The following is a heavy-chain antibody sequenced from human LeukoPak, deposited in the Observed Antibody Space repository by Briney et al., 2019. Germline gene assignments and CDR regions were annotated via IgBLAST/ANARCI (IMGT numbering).Heavy chain of an antibody. V-gene: IGHV4-4*07. CDR1: GGSISSYY. J-gene: IGHJ6*02. CDR3: ARVLRGYLTHHYYYGMDV. D-gene: IGHD5-12*01. CDR2: IYTSGST. Sequence: SETLSLTCTVSGGSISSYYWSWIRQPAGKGLEWIGRIYTSGSTNYNPSLKSRVTMSVDTSKNQFSLKLSSVTAADTAVYYCARVLRGYLTHHYYYGMDVWGQGTTVTVSS.